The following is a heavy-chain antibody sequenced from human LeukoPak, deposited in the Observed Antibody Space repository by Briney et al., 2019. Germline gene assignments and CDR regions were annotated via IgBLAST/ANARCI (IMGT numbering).Heavy chain of an antibody. V-gene: IGHV4-59*12. D-gene: IGHD3-22*01. J-gene: IGHJ4*02. CDR2: IYYSGST. CDR1: GGSISSYY. Sequence: PSETLSLTCTVSGGSISSYYWSWIRQPPGKGLEWIGYIYYSGSTNYNPSLKSRVTISVDTSKNQFSLKLSSVTAADTAVYYCARGGGLYYYDSSGTLDYWGQGTLVTVSS. CDR3: ARGGGLYYYDSSGTLDY.